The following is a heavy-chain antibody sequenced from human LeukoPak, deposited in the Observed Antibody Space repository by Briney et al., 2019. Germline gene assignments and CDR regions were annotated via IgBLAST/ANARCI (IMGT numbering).Heavy chain of an antibody. CDR3: ARGGLAARAFFDY. D-gene: IGHD6-6*01. J-gene: IGHJ4*01. CDR2: IYTSGST. V-gene: IGHV4-59*10. CDR1: GGSFSGYY. Sequence: SETLSLTCAVYGGSFSGYYWSWIRQPPGKGLEWIGRIYTSGSTNYNPSLKSRVTMSVDTSKNQFSLKLSSVTAADTAVYYCARGGLAARAFFDYWGQGTLVTVSS.